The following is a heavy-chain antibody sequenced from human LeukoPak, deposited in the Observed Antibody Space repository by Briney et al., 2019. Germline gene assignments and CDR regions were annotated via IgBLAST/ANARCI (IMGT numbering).Heavy chain of an antibody. J-gene: IGHJ4*02. V-gene: IGHV3-7*03. Sequence: GGSLRLSCAASGFTFSNYWMTWVRQAPGKGLEWVANIKQDGSQKYYVDSVEGRFTLSRDNAKNSVYLQMNSLRAEDTAVYYCARIGYSSSSLDYWGQGTLVTVSS. CDR1: GFTFSNYW. CDR3: ARIGYSSSSLDY. CDR2: IKQDGSQK. D-gene: IGHD6-6*01.